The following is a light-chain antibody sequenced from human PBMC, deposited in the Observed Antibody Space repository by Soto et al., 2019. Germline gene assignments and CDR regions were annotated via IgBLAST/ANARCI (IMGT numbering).Light chain of an antibody. CDR3: QHYSSYSGYT. V-gene: IGKV1-5*03. CDR2: KAS. Sequence: DIQMTQSPSTLSASVGDRVTITCRASQSISSWLAWYQQKPGKAPILLIYKASSLQSGVPSRFSGSGSGTEFTLTISSLQPDDFATYYSQHYSSYSGYTFGQGTKLEIK. J-gene: IGKJ2*01. CDR1: QSISSW.